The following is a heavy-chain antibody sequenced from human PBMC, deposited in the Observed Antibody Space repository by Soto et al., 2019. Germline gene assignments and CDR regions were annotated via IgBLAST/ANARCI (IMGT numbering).Heavy chain of an antibody. J-gene: IGHJ5*02. Sequence: LRLSCAASGFTFSSYAMHWVRQAPGKGLEWVAVISYDGSNKYYADSVKGRFTISRDNSRNTLYLQMNSLRAEDTAVYYCARAYSSSSLRYNWFDPWGQGTLVTVSS. CDR1: GFTFSSYA. D-gene: IGHD6-6*01. CDR2: ISYDGSNK. CDR3: ARAYSSSSLRYNWFDP. V-gene: IGHV3-30-3*01.